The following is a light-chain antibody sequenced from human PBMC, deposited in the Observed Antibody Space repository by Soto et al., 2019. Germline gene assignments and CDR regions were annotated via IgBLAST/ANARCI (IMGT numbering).Light chain of an antibody. CDR2: WAS. J-gene: IGKJ1*01. CDR1: QYIRND. Sequence: AIQMTQSPSSLSASVGDSVTITCRASQYIRNDLDWYQQRPGKAPRLLIYWASSRESGVPDRFSGSGSETDFTLTIGSLQAEDVAVYFCQQYYDIPQTFGQGTKVEIK. CDR3: QQYYDIPQT. V-gene: IGKV1-6*01.